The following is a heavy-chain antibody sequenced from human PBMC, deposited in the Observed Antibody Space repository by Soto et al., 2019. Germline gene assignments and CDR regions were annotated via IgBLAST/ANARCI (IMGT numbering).Heavy chain of an antibody. CDR3: AKHLRGAAPQYADYYGMDV. D-gene: IGHD6-25*01. J-gene: IGHJ6*02. CDR1: GFTFDDYA. Sequence: GGSLRLSCAASGFTFDDYAMHWVRQAPGKGLEWVSGISWNSGSIGYADSVKGRFTISRDNAKNSLYLQMNSLRAEDTALYCCAKHLRGAAPQYADYYGMDVWGQGTTVTVSS. CDR2: ISWNSGSI. V-gene: IGHV3-9*01.